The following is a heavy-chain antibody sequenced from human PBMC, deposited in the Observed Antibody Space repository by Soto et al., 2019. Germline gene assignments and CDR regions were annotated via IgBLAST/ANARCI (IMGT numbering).Heavy chain of an antibody. CDR3: AKPAVIAARPGAFDI. V-gene: IGHV3-30*18. Sequence: GGSLRLSCAASGFTFSSYGIHWVRQAPGKGLEWVAVISYDGSNKYYADSVKGRFTISRDNSKNTLYLQMNSLRAEDTAVYYCAKPAVIAARPGAFDIWGQGTMVTVSS. J-gene: IGHJ3*02. CDR2: ISYDGSNK. D-gene: IGHD6-6*01. CDR1: GFTFSSYG.